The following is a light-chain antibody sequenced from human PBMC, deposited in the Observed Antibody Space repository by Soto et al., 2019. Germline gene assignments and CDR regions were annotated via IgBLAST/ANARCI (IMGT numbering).Light chain of an antibody. CDR1: QGISSY. J-gene: IGKJ1*01. CDR3: QQYYSYPRT. CDR2: AAS. V-gene: IGKV1-8*01. Sequence: AIRMTQSPSSLSASTGDRVTITCRASQGISSYLAWYQQKPGKAPKLLIYAASTLQSGVPSRLSGSGSGTDFTLTISCLQSEDFATYYGQQYYSYPRTGGQGTKVEIK.